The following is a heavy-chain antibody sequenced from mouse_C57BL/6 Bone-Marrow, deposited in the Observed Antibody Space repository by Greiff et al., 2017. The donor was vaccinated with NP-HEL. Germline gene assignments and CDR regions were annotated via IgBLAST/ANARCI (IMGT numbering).Heavy chain of an antibody. D-gene: IGHD2-3*01. V-gene: IGHV1-64*01. CDR1: GYTFTSYW. CDR3: ARGWLLIAY. J-gene: IGHJ3*01. CDR2: IHPNSGST. Sequence: VQLQQPGAELVKPGASVKLSCKASGYTFTSYWMHWVKQRPGQGLEWIGMIHPNSGSTNDNEKFKSKATLTVDKSSSTAYMQLSSLTSEDSAVYYCARGWLLIAYWGQGTLVTVSA.